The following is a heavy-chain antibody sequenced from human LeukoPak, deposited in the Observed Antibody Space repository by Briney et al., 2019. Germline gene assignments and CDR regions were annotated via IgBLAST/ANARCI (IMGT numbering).Heavy chain of an antibody. D-gene: IGHD2-2*01. CDR3: ARATAPYAMIDY. J-gene: IGHJ4*02. Sequence: SETLSLTCSVSGDSLGSYQWSWIRQPPGKGLEWIGYISNSGSTNYNPSLKSRVTISVDTSKKQFSLKLSSVTAADTAVYYCARATAPYAMIDYWGQGTLVTVSS. V-gene: IGHV4-59*01. CDR1: GDSLGSYQ. CDR2: ISNSGST.